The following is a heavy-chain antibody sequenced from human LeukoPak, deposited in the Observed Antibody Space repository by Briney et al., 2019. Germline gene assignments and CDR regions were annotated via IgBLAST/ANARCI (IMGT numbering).Heavy chain of an antibody. CDR3: ARDRSGSRWRWFDP. CDR2: INPTGGSA. D-gene: IGHD6-13*01. Sequence: ASVKVSCKASGYTFTNYYIHWVRQAPGQGLEWMGIINPTGGSASYAQKFQGRVSMTSDTSTSTLYLELSSLRSEDTAVYYCARDRSGSRWRWFDPWGRGTLVTVSS. CDR1: GYTFTNYY. J-gene: IGHJ5*02. V-gene: IGHV1-46*01.